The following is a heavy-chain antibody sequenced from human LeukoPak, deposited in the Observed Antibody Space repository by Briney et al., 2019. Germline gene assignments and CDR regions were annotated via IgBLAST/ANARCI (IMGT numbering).Heavy chain of an antibody. CDR2: INNSGTDT. CDR1: GFTFSSYA. D-gene: IGHD6-19*01. V-gene: IGHV3-23*01. J-gene: IGHJ1*01. CDR3: TKAISGTYTIQH. Sequence: GGSLRLSCAASGFTFSSYAMTRVRQAPGKGLEWVSSINNSGTDTYYEDSVKGRFTISRDNSNNTLYLQMNSLRAEDTAVYYCTKAISGTYTIQHWGQGTLVTVSS.